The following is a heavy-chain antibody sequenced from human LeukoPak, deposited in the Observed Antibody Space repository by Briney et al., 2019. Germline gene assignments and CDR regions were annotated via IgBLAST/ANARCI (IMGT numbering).Heavy chain of an antibody. D-gene: IGHD3-10*01. J-gene: IGHJ3*02. Sequence: SETLSLTCAVYGGSFSGYYWSCIRHPPGKGLEWIGEINHSGSTNYNPSLKSRVTISVDTSKNQFSLKLSSVTAADTAMYYCARDLGGSGSYYGLRGAFDIWGQGTMVTVSS. CDR1: GGSFSGYY. CDR2: INHSGST. V-gene: IGHV4-34*01. CDR3: ARDLGGSGSYYGLRGAFDI.